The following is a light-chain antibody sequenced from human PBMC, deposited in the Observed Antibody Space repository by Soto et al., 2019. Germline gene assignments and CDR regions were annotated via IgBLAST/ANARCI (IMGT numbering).Light chain of an antibody. V-gene: IGKV3-11*01. Sequence: EVVLTQSPATLSLSPGETATLSCRASRSVDSHLAWYQHKPGQAPRLLIFEASTRATGVPARFSGSGSGTHFTLTISSLEPEDFAVYYCQQRGNWPPLTFGGGTKVDIK. CDR2: EAS. J-gene: IGKJ4*01. CDR3: QQRGNWPPLT. CDR1: RSVDSH.